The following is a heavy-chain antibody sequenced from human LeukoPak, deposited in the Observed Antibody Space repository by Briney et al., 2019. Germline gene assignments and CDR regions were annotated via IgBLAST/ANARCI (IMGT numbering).Heavy chain of an antibody. J-gene: IGHJ4*02. Sequence: ASVKVSCKASGYTFTSYDINWVRQATGQGLEWMGWMNPNSGNTGYAQKFQGRVTMTRNTSISTAYMELSSLRSEDTAVYYCARVPSRDGYKPLDYWGQGTLVTVSS. D-gene: IGHD5-24*01. CDR1: GYTFTSYD. V-gene: IGHV1-8*01. CDR3: ARVPSRDGYKPLDY. CDR2: MNPNSGNT.